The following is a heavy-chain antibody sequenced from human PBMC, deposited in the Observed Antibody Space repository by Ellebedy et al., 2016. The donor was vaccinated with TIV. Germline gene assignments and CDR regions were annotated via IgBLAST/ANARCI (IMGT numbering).Heavy chain of an antibody. D-gene: IGHD1-26*01. Sequence: AASVKVSCKASGYTFTNYGLSWVRQASGQGLEWMGWISAYNANTRYAQKLQGRVTMTTDTSTSTAYMELTSLKPDDTAVYYCARGWARDAFDIWGQGTMVTVSS. CDR2: ISAYNANT. J-gene: IGHJ3*02. CDR3: ARGWARDAFDI. V-gene: IGHV1-18*04. CDR1: GYTFTNYG.